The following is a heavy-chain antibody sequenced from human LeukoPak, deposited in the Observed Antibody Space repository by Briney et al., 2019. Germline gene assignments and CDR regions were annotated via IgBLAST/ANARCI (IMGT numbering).Heavy chain of an antibody. CDR1: GFTFSSCG. CDR2: IWYDGSNK. J-gene: IGHJ4*02. D-gene: IGHD2-2*01. Sequence: PGGSLRLSCAASGFTFSSCGMHWVRQAPGKGLEWVAVIWYDGSNKYYADSVKGRFTISRDNAKNSLYLQMNSLRAEDTAVYYCARGTYVDWGQGTLVTVSS. V-gene: IGHV3-33*01. CDR3: ARGTYVD.